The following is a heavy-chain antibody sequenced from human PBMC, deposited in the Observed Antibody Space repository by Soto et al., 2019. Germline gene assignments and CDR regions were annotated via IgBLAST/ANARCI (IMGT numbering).Heavy chain of an antibody. CDR2: IYYSGST. CDR1: DGSISSYY. V-gene: IGHV4-59*01. Sequence: SATPSLTGTVSDGSISSYYGCWILQPPGKGLEWIGDIYYSGSTNYNPSRKSGVTISGYTSRNQFSLKLSSVTAAHTVVYYCASEPYVMSVPGQRSTVIVSS. J-gene: IGHJ6*01. CDR3: ASEPYVMSV.